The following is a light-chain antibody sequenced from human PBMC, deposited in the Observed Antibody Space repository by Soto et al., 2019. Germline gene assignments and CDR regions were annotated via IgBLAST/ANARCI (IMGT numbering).Light chain of an antibody. CDR2: YGP. J-gene: IGKJ2*01. V-gene: IGKV2-30*01. CDR3: MQSTHWPPYT. Sequence: EVVMTQSPLSLPVTLGQPASISCRSSQSLAYIDGNTYLTWFHQRPGQSPRGLIYYGPNRDSGVPDIFRGSGSGTDFTLKISRVEAEDAGIYYCMQSTHWPPYTFGQGTKLEIK. CDR1: QSLAYIDGNTY.